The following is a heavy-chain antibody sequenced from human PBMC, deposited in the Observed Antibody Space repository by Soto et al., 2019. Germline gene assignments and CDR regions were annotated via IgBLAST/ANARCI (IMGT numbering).Heavy chain of an antibody. CDR1: GFTVSSNF. J-gene: IGHJ6*02. D-gene: IGHD1-1*01. CDR3: ARDDWKGSYCYGMDV. V-gene: IGHV3-66*01. CDR2: IYSGGST. Sequence: EVQLVESGGDLVQPGGSLRLSCAASGFTVSSNFMSWVRQAPGKGLEWVSVIYSGGSTDYADSVKGRFTISRDNSKNTLYLQMNRRWAEDAAVYYCARDDWKGSYCYGMDVWGQGTTVTVSS.